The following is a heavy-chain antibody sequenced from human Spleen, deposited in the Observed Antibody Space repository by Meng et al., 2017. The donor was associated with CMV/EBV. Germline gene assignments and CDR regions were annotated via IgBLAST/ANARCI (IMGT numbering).Heavy chain of an antibody. V-gene: IGHV4-30-4*08. CDR1: GSSSTGDYC. D-gene: IGHD2-21*02. Sequence: GSSSTGDYCWSWIRQTPGQGLAWLGYMDDSGSTYYNPSLKSRVDMSVDTSKKQFSLNLSSVTDADTAMYFCARDHRRGDLRHWFFDLWGRGTLVTVSS. J-gene: IGHJ2*01. CDR2: MDDSGST. CDR3: ARDHRRGDLRHWFFDL.